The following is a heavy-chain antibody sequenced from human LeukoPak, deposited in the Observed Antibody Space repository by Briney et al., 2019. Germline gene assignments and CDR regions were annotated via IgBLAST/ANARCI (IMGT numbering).Heavy chain of an antibody. V-gene: IGHV3-23*01. CDR3: AKDQMGLRFLEWLSPFDY. Sequence: PGGSLRLSCAASGFTFSSYAMSWVRQAPGKGLEWVSAISGSGGSTYYADSVKGRFTISRDNSQNTLYLQMNSLRAEDTAVYYCAKDQMGLRFLEWLSPFDYWGQGTLVTVSS. CDR1: GFTFSSYA. CDR2: ISGSGGST. J-gene: IGHJ4*02. D-gene: IGHD3-3*01.